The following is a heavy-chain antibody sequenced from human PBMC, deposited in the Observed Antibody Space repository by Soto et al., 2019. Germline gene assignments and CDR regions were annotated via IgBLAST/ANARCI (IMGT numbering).Heavy chain of an antibody. J-gene: IGHJ5*02. CDR1: GGSISNYY. Sequence: SETLSLTCSVSGGSISNYYWSWIRQPPGKGLEWIGYIYYSGSTNYNPSLKSRVTISLDTSKNQFSLKLSSVTAADTAVYYCARHQSHSSSYVDPWGQGTLVTVSS. CDR3: ARHQSHSSSYVDP. D-gene: IGHD6-13*01. V-gene: IGHV4-59*08. CDR2: IYYSGST.